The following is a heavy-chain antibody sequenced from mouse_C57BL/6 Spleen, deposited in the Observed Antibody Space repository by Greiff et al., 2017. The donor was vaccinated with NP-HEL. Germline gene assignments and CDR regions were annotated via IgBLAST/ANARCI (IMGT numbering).Heavy chain of an antibody. CDR2: IDPSDSYT. D-gene: IGHD1-1*01. CDR1: GYTFTSYW. V-gene: IGHV1-69*01. J-gene: IGHJ3*01. Sequence: VQLQQPGAELVKPGASVKMSCKASGYTFTSYWITWVKQRPGQGLEWIGEIDPSDSYTNYNQKFKGKSTLTVDKSSSTAYMQLSSLTSEDSAVYYCARDPITTVASWGQGTLVTVSA. CDR3: ARDPITTVAS.